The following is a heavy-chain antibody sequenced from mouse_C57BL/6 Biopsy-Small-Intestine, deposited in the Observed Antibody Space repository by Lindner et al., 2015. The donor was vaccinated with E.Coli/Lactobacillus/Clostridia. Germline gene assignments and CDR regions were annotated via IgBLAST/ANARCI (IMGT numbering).Heavy chain of an antibody. V-gene: IGHV1S135*01. D-gene: IGHD4-1*01. Sequence: QLQESGPELVKPGGSVKMSCKASGYSFTGHNMHWVKQSHGKSLEWIGYIDPYNGATSYNQNFKGKATLTVDKFSSTAYMQLNSLTSEDSAVYYCARLGTGYYFDYWGQGTTLTVSS. CDR2: IDPYNGAT. J-gene: IGHJ2*01. CDR3: ARLGTGYYFDY. CDR1: GYSFTGHN.